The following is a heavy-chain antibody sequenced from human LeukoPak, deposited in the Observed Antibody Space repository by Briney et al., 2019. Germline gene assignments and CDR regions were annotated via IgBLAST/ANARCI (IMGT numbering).Heavy chain of an antibody. V-gene: IGHV3-30*03. CDR2: ISYDGSNK. Sequence: GGSLRLSCAASGSTFSSYGMHWVRQAPGKGLEWVAVISYDGSNKYYADSVKGRFTISRDNSKNTLYLQMNSLRAEDTAVYYCASPPHYDSSGSRSYYFDYWGQGTLVTVSS. CDR3: ASPPHYDSSGSRSYYFDY. D-gene: IGHD3-22*01. CDR1: GSTFSSYG. J-gene: IGHJ4*02.